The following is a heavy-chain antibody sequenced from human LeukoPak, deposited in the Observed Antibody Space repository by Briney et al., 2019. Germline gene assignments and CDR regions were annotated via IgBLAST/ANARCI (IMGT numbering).Heavy chain of an antibody. CDR2: ISGSGGST. V-gene: IGHV3-23*01. Sequence: GGSLRLSCAASQFIFSNYAMSWVRQAPGKGLEWVSTISGSGGSTYYADSVKGRFTISRDNSKNTLSLQMESLRAGDTAVYFCAKGGRHIPAAYDYWGQGTLVTVSS. D-gene: IGHD6-13*01. J-gene: IGHJ4*02. CDR3: AKGGRHIPAAYDY. CDR1: QFIFSNYA.